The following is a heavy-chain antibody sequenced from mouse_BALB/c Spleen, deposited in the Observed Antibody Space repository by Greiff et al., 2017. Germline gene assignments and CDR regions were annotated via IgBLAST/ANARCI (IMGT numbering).Heavy chain of an antibody. CDR2: INPNNGGT. CDR3: ARRVTTARRDYFDY. CDR1: GYTFTDYN. J-gene: IGHJ2*01. V-gene: IGHV1-18*01. D-gene: IGHD1-2*01. Sequence: VQLQQSGPELVKPGASVKIPCKASGYTFTDYNMDWVKQSHGKSLEWIGDINPNNGGTIYNQKFKGKATLTVDKSSSTAYMELRSLTSEDTAVYYCARRVTTARRDYFDYWGQGTTLTVSS.